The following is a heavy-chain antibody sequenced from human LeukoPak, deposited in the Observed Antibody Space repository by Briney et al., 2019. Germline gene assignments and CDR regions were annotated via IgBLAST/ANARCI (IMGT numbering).Heavy chain of an antibody. CDR1: GITLSNYG. CDR2: ISDSGGST. CDR3: ARRGVVIRVILVGFHKEAFYFDS. D-gene: IGHD3-22*01. J-gene: IGHJ4*02. V-gene: IGHV3-23*01. Sequence: GGSLRLSCAVSGITLSNYGMSWVRQAPGKGLEWVAGISDSGGSTNYADSVKGRFTISRDNPKNTLYLQMNSLRAEDTAVYFCARRGVVIRVILVGFHKEAFYFDSWGQGTLVTVSS.